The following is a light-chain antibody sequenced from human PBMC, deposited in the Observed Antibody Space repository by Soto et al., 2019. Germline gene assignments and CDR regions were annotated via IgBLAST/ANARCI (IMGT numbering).Light chain of an antibody. Sequence: QSALTQPRSVSGSPGQSVTISCTGTSSDVGGSNYVSWYQQHPGKTPKLMIYDVTKRPSGVPDRFSGSKSGNTASLTISGLRAEDEADYYCCSYAGSYTLLFGGGTKVTVL. V-gene: IGLV2-11*01. CDR3: CSYAGSYTLL. CDR2: DVT. J-gene: IGLJ2*01. CDR1: SSDVGGSNY.